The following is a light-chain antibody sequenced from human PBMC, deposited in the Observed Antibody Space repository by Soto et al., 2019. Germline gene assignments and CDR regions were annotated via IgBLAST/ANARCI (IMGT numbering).Light chain of an antibody. Sequence: DIQMTQSPSSLSASVGDRVTITCRASQSISSYLNWYQHKPDKAPKLLIYAASSLQSGVPSRFSGSGSGTDFTLTISSLQPEDFATYYCQQYRDWPVYSFGQGTKVEIK. J-gene: IGKJ2*01. V-gene: IGKV1-39*01. CDR1: QSISSY. CDR2: AAS. CDR3: QQYRDWPVYS.